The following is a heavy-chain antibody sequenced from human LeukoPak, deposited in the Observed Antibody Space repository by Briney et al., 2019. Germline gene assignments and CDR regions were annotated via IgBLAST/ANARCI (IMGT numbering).Heavy chain of an antibody. D-gene: IGHD4-11*01. CDR1: GDSVSSNSAA. V-gene: IGHV6-1*01. CDR3: ASAEDYLEYFQH. CDR2: TYYRSKWYN. Sequence: SQTLSLTCAISGDSVSSNSAAWNWIRQSPSRGLEWLGRTYYRSKWYNDYAVSVKSRIAINPDTSKNQFSLQLNSVTPEDTAVYYCASAEDYLEYFQHWGQGTLVTVSS. J-gene: IGHJ1*01.